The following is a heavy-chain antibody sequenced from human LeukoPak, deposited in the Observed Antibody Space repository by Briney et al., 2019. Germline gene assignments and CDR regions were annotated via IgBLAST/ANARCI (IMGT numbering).Heavy chain of an antibody. CDR3: AKKYYYGSGSYYYAFDF. D-gene: IGHD3-10*01. Sequence: GGSLRLSCAASGFTFSSYAMSWVRQAPGKGLEWVSAISGSGGSTYYADSVKGRFTISRDNSKNTLYLQMNSLRAEDTAVYYFAKKYYYGSGSYYYAFDFWGQGKMVTVSS. J-gene: IGHJ3*01. CDR2: ISGSGGST. V-gene: IGHV3-23*01. CDR1: GFTFSSYA.